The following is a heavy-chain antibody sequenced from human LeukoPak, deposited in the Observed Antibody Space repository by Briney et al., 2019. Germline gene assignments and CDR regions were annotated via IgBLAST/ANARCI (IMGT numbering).Heavy chain of an antibody. CDR1: GFTFSSYA. CDR2: ISGSGGST. J-gene: IGHJ4*02. Sequence: GGSLRLSCAASGFTFSSYAMSWVRQAPGKGLEWVSAISGSGGSTYYADSVKGRFTIPRDNSKNTLYLQMNSLRAEDTAVYYCATGTGTTVTQFDYWGQGTLVTLSS. CDR3: ATGTGTTVTQFDY. V-gene: IGHV3-23*01. D-gene: IGHD1-7*01.